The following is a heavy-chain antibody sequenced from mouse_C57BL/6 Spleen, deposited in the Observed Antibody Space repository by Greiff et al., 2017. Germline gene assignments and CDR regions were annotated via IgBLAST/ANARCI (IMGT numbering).Heavy chain of an antibody. V-gene: IGHV1-69*01. CDR1: GYTFTSYW. Sequence: VQLHQPGAELVMPGASVKLSCKASGYTFTSYWMHWVKQRPGQGLEWIGEIDPSDSYTNYNQKFKGKSTLTVDKSSSTAYMQLSSLTSEDSAVYYCARRNSGSSYYYAMDYWGQGTSVTVSS. J-gene: IGHJ4*01. CDR3: ARRNSGSSYYYAMDY. CDR2: IDPSDSYT. D-gene: IGHD1-1*01.